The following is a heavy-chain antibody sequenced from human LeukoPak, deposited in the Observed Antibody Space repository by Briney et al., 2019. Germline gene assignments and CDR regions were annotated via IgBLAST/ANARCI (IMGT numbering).Heavy chain of an antibody. J-gene: IGHJ4*02. CDR3: ARDGGSGSYYSFDY. CDR2: ISSSGSTI. CDR1: GFTFSSYS. V-gene: IGHV3-48*04. D-gene: IGHD3-10*01. Sequence: PGGSLRLSCAASGFTFSSYSMNWVRQAPGKGLEWVSYISSSGSTIYYADSVKGRFTISRDNAKNSLYLQMNSLRAEDTAVYYCARDGGSGSYYSFDYWGQGTLVTVSS.